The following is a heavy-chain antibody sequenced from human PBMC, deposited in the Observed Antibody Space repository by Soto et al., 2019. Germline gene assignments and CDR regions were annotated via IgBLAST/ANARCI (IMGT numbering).Heavy chain of an antibody. CDR3: ARDRYYGGADY. CDR1: GGSIGAYY. J-gene: IGHJ4*02. Sequence: SETLSLTCTVSGGSIGAYYSSWIRQTPGKGLEWIGYIYYRGSNTYNPFLKSRVTLSVDTSKNQFSLKLRSVTAADTAVYFCARDRYYGGADYWGQGTLVTVS. V-gene: IGHV4-59*01. D-gene: IGHD3-16*01. CDR2: IYYRGSN.